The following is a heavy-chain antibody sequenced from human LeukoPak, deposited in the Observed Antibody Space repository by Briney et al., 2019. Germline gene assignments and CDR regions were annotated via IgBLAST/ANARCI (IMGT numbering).Heavy chain of an antibody. J-gene: IGHJ3*02. Sequence: ASVKVSFKASGYTFTGYYMHWVRQAPGQGLEWMGWINPNSGGTNYAQKFQGRVTMARDTSISTAYMELSRLRSDDTAVYYCARDLEWELLTGAFDIWGQGTMVTVSS. V-gene: IGHV1-2*02. CDR2: INPNSGGT. CDR3: ARDLEWELLTGAFDI. D-gene: IGHD1-26*01. CDR1: GYTFTGYY.